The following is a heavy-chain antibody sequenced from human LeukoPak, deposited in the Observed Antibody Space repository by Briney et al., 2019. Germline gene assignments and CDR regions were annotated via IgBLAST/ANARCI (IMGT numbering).Heavy chain of an antibody. CDR2: IYSGGST. Sequence: GGSLRLSCAASGFTVSSNYMSWVRQAPGKGLEWVSVIYSGGSTYYADSVKGRFTISRDNSKNTLYLQMNSLRAEDTAVYYCAKGGLRFLEWLPGSGDYYYMDVWGKGTTVTVSS. CDR3: AKGGLRFLEWLPGSGDYYYMDV. D-gene: IGHD3-3*01. J-gene: IGHJ6*03. CDR1: GFTVSSNY. V-gene: IGHV3-53*01.